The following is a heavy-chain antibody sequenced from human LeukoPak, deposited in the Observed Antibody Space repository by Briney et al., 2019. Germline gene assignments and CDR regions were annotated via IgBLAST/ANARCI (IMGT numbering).Heavy chain of an antibody. D-gene: IGHD3-16*01. CDR2: VSYDASNT. CDR1: GFTFSTYT. J-gene: IGHJ5*02. CDR3: AKWGGDLVPLHH. V-gene: IGHV3-30-3*02. Sequence: GRSLRLSCAASGFTFSTYTMHWVRQAPGKGLEWVAVVSYDASNTYYADSVKGRFTISRDISKNTLYLQMNSLRLEDTAIYYCAKWGGDLVPLHHWGQGTLVTVSS.